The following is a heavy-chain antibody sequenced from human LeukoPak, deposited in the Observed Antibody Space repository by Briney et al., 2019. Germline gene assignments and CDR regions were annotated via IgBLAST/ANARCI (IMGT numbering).Heavy chain of an antibody. J-gene: IGHJ6*02. CDR3: ARGAFGGIRDGMDV. V-gene: IGHV6-1*01. D-gene: IGHD3-16*01. CDR2: AYYRSKWYI. CDR1: GDSVSSNSAI. Sequence: SQTLSLSCAISGDSVSSNSAIWNWIRQSPPRGLEWLGRAYYRSKWYIEYAASVQSRITINPDTSKNQFSLQLNSVTPEDTAVYYCARGAFGGIRDGMDVWGQGTTVTVSS.